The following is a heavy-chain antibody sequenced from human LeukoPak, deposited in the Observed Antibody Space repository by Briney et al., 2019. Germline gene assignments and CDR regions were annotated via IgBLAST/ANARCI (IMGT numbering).Heavy chain of an antibody. CDR2: IDPNSGDT. CDR1: GYSFTGYF. CDR3: ARSGSTGYSLDY. D-gene: IGHD3-22*01. V-gene: IGHV1-2*02. Sequence: ASVKVSCKASGYSFTGYFIHWVRQAPGQGLEWMGCIDPNSGDTKYAQKFQGRVSMPRDTSTRTAYMELSRLRSDDTAVYFCARSGSTGYSLDYWGEGTMVTVSS. J-gene: IGHJ4*02.